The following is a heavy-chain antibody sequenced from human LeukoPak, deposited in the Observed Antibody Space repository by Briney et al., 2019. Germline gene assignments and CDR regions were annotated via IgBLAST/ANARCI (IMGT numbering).Heavy chain of an antibody. CDR3: AKDMSGWQTAIDY. V-gene: IGHV3-9*01. Sequence: GRSLRLSCAASGFTFDDYAMHWVRQAPGKGLEWVSGISWNSGSIGYADSVKGRFTISRDNAKNSLYLQMNSLRAEDTALYYCAKDMSGWQTAIDYWGQGTLVTVSS. CDR1: GFTFDDYA. D-gene: IGHD6-19*01. J-gene: IGHJ4*02. CDR2: ISWNSGSI.